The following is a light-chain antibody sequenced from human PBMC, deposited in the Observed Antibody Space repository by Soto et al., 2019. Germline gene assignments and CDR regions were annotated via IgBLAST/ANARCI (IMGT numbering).Light chain of an antibody. CDR1: QSILYSSNNKNY. CDR3: QQYYSIPPT. Sequence: DIVMTQSPDSLAVSLGERATINCKSSQSILYSSNNKNYLAWYQQKPGQPPKLLIYWVSTRESGVPDRFSGSGSGTDFTLTISSLQAEDVAVYYCQQYYSIPPTFGGGTKVEIK. V-gene: IGKV4-1*01. CDR2: WVS. J-gene: IGKJ4*01.